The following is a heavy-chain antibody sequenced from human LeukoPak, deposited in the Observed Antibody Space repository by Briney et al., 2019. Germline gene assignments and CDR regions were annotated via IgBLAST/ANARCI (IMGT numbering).Heavy chain of an antibody. J-gene: IGHJ6*03. CDR3: ASRRGSVGTRRYYYMDV. CDR2: VYTSGST. Sequence: PSETLSLTCTVSGGSISSGSYYWSWIRQPAGKGLEWIGRVYTSGSTNYNPSLKSRVTISVDTSKNQFSLKLSSVTAADTAVYYCASRRGSVGTRRYYYMDVWGKGTTVTISS. V-gene: IGHV4-61*02. CDR1: GGSISSGSYY. D-gene: IGHD4-23*01.